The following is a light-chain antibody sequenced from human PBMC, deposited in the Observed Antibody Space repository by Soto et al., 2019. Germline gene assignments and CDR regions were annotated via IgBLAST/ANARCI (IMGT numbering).Light chain of an antibody. CDR3: QQHSHWPPWT. V-gene: IGKV3-11*01. CDR2: GAS. Sequence: VLTQSPATLSLSPGERATLSCRASENVRTFVDWYQQKPGQAPRLLIYGASNRATDIPARFSSSGSGTDFTLTISNLEPEDFAVYYCQQHSHWPPWTFGQGTRVEIQ. J-gene: IGKJ1*01. CDR1: ENVRTF.